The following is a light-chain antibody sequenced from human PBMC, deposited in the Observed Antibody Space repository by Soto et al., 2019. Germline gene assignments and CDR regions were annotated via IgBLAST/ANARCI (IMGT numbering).Light chain of an antibody. J-gene: IGKJ1*01. Sequence: EIVMTQSPATLSVSPGERATLSCRASQRVSSNLAWYQQKVGQAPRVLIYDASTRATGIPGRFSGRGSGTEFTLTISSLQSEDFAVYYCQQYNNWPETFGQGTKV. CDR3: QQYNNWPET. V-gene: IGKV3-15*01. CDR2: DAS. CDR1: QRVSSN.